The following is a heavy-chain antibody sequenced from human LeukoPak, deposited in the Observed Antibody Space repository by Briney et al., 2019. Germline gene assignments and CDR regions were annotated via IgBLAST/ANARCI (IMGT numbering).Heavy chain of an antibody. V-gene: IGHV3-21*01. Sequence: GGSLRLSCAASGFTFSSYSMNWVRQAPGKGLEWVSSISSSSSYIYYADSVKGRFTISRDNAKNSLYLQMNSLRAEDTAVYYCARVDRGSSSWTFDYWGQGTLVTVSS. CDR3: ARVDRGSSSWTFDY. CDR1: GFTFSSYS. CDR2: ISSSSSYI. J-gene: IGHJ4*02. D-gene: IGHD6-13*01.